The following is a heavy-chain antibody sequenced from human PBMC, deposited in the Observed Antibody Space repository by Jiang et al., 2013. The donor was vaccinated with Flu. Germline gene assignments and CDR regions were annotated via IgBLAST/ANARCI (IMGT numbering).Heavy chain of an antibody. CDR1: GYTFSSYE. Sequence: GAEVKKPGASVKVSCKASGYTFSSYEISWVRQAPGQGLEWMGWISTYNGDTNYAQKVQGRVTMTTDTSTSTAYMELRSLRSDDTAVYYCARMLGASSNWFDPWGQGTLVTVSS. V-gene: IGHV1-18*04. D-gene: IGHD1-26*01. J-gene: IGHJ5*02. CDR2: ISTYNGDT. CDR3: ARMLGASSNWFDP.